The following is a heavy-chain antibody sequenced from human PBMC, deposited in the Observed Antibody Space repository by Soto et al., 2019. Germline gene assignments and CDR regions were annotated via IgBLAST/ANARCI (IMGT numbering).Heavy chain of an antibody. V-gene: IGHV1-3*01. CDR3: ARGSNAVVSGLGDFDY. J-gene: IGHJ4*02. D-gene: IGHD3-22*01. CDR2: INADNGDT. CDR1: GYTFTSCT. Sequence: QVPLVQSGAEVRKPGASVKVSCKASGYTFTSCTLHWVRQAPGYRPEWMGWINADNGDTKYSQNFQGRVTITRDTSASTVYLEVSSLRSEDTAVYFCARGSNAVVSGLGDFDYWGQGTLVTVSS.